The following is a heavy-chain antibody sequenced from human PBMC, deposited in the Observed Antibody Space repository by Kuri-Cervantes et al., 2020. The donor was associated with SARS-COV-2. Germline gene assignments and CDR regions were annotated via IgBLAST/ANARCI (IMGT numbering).Heavy chain of an antibody. Sequence: GESLKISCPASGFTFSDFATTWVRQAPGKGLEWVSSLTSTEGLAYYADSVRGRFTISRDNSRNILFLQMSSLRVEDSAVYYCAKALPLGHQSYYPMGVWGQGATVTVSS. V-gene: IGHV3-23*01. J-gene: IGHJ6*02. CDR2: LTSTEGLA. CDR3: AKALPLGHQSYYPMGV. CDR1: GFTFSDFA. D-gene: IGHD3-22*01.